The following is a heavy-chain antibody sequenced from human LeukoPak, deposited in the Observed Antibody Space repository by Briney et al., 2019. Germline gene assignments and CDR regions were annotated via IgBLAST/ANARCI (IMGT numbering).Heavy chain of an antibody. J-gene: IGHJ4*02. V-gene: IGHV3-21*01. CDR2: ISSSSSYI. D-gene: IGHD1-26*01. CDR3: ARARGTWEPIDY. CDR1: GFTFSSYS. Sequence: GGSLRLSCAASGFTFSSYSMNWVRQAPGKGLGWVSSISSSSSYIYYADSVKGRFTISRDNAKNSLYLQMNSLRAEDTAVYYCARARGTWEPIDYWGQGTLVTVSS.